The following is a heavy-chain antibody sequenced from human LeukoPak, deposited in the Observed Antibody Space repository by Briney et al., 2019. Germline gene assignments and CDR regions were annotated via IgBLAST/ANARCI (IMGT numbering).Heavy chain of an antibody. CDR2: ISGSGGST. D-gene: IGHD4-17*01. CDR1: GFTFSSYA. V-gene: IGHV3-23*01. J-gene: IGHJ2*01. Sequence: GGSLRLSCAASGFTFSSYAMSWVRQAPGKGLEWVSAISGSGGSTYYADSVKGRFIISKDNSKNTLYLQMNGLRAEDTAVYYCASGDYLYWYFDLWGRGTLVTVSS. CDR3: ASGDYLYWYFDL.